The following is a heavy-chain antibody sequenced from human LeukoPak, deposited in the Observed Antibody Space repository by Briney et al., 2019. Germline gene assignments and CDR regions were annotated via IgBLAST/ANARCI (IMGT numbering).Heavy chain of an antibody. CDR2: ISYDGSNK. CDR1: GFTFSSYG. D-gene: IGHD3-16*02. CDR3: ARECDYVWGSYRPFDY. V-gene: IGHV3-30*03. J-gene: IGHJ4*02. Sequence: GGSLRLSCAASGFTFSSYGMHWVRQAPGKGLEWVAVISYDGSNKYYADSVKGRFTISRDNSKNTLYLQMNSLRAEDTAVYYCARECDYVWGSYRPFDYWGQGTLVTVSS.